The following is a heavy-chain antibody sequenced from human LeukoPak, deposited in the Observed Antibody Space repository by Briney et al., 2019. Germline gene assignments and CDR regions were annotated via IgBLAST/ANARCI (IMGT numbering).Heavy chain of an antibody. V-gene: IGHV3-23*01. Sequence: GGSLRLSCVGSGFTFRSHAMSWVRQAPEKGLEFVSGIYENGGTTYYADSVKGRFTISRDNSKNTLYLQMNSLRAEDTAVYYCAKRDYGYCSSTSCPREEWFDPWGQGTLVTVSS. D-gene: IGHD2-2*03. CDR3: AKRDYGYCSSTSCPREEWFDP. CDR1: GFTFRSHA. CDR2: IYENGGTT. J-gene: IGHJ5*02.